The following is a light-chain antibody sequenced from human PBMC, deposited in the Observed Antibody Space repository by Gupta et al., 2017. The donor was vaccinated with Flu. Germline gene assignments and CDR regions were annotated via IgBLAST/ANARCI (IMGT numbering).Light chain of an antibody. CDR1: RSITNN. Sequence: VVMTQSPAILSVSPGERATLSCRASRSITNNLAWYQQKPGQAPRLLIYDASTRDSGIPVRFSGSGYGTEFTPTISSRQSEDFALYFCQQYKDWPPLTFGGGTKVDVK. V-gene: IGKV3-15*01. CDR3: QQYKDWPPLT. J-gene: IGKJ4*01. CDR2: DAS.